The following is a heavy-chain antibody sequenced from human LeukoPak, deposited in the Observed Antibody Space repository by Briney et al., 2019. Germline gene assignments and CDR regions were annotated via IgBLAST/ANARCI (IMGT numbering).Heavy chain of an antibody. J-gene: IGHJ4*02. CDR1: GVPISSYY. V-gene: IGHV4-4*07. D-gene: IGHD4-17*01. Sequence: SETLSLTRTVSGVPISSYYLSLIRQPPREGPEWIGRIYSSGSINYNPSLKSPVTISVDKSKNQFSLKLSSVTAADTAVYYCARDQNYGDSPYFDYWGQGTMVTVSS. CDR2: IYSSGSI. CDR3: ARDQNYGDSPYFDY.